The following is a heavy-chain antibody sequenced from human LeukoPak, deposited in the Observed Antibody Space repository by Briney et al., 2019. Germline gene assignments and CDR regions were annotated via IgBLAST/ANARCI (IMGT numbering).Heavy chain of an antibody. Sequence: GRSLRLSCAASGFTFSSYAMHWVRQAPGKGLEWVAVISYDGGNKYYADSVKGRFTISRDNSKNTLSLQMNSLRSDDSGVYYCARAFTPGIRKALWIGDSLWDQGTLVTVSS. CDR3: ARAFTPGIRKALWIGDSL. D-gene: IGHD3-10*01. J-gene: IGHJ4*02. CDR2: ISYDGGNK. CDR1: GFTFSSYA. V-gene: IGHV3-30-3*01.